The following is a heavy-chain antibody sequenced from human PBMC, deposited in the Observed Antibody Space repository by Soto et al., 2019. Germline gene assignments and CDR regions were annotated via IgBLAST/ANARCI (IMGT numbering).Heavy chain of an antibody. CDR3: ASDGVQFLYKNDVET. CDR2: ILPIFNKT. D-gene: IGHD3-3*01. Sequence: QVQLVQSGADVKKPGSSVRVSCKASGGTFSTYAINWVRQAPGHGLEWMGVILPIFNKTHYAQNFQGRVTIIADKATSTSYMELSSLSSEDTAVYYCASDGVQFLYKNDVETWGQGTLVTVPS. J-gene: IGHJ5*02. CDR1: GGTFSTYA. V-gene: IGHV1-69*06.